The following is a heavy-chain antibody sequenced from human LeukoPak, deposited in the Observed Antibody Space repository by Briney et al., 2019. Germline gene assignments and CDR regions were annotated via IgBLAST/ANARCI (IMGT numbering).Heavy chain of an antibody. J-gene: IGHJ6*02. D-gene: IGHD1-1*01. CDR3: ARDATKNYGMDV. CDR1: GYTFVSYG. V-gene: IGHV1-18*01. Sequence: ASVKVSCKASGYTFVSYGVDWVRQAPGQGLEWMGWISAYNGNTNYAQKLQGRVTMTTDTSTSTAYMELRSLRSDDTAVYYCARDATKNYGMDVWGQGTTVTVSS. CDR2: ISAYNGNT.